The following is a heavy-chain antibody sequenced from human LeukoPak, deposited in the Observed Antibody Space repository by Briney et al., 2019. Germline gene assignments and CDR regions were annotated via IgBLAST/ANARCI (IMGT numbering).Heavy chain of an antibody. J-gene: IGHJ1*01. CDR3: ARRVGSGWPVQH. CDR2: MNPNSGNR. V-gene: IGHV1-8*01. Sequence: ASVKVSCKASGXXXSSYDINWVRQATGQGLEWMGWMNPNSGNRGYAQKFQGRLNMTRNTSISTAYMELSSLRSEDSAVYYCARRVGSGWPVQHWGQGTLVTVSS. CDR1: GXXXSSYD. D-gene: IGHD6-19*01.